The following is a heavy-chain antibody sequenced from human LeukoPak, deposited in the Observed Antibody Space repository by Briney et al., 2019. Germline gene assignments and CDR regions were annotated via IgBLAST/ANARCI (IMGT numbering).Heavy chain of an antibody. V-gene: IGHV3-23*01. Sequence: GGSLRLSCVASGFTFNNYAMSWVRQAPGRGLEWASSTAGSGISKDYADSVKGRFTISKDKSKNTLYLQMDNLRAEDTGVYFCARLPTFYYDSSGYHYDYWGQGTLVTISS. CDR1: GFTFNNYA. J-gene: IGHJ4*02. D-gene: IGHD3-22*01. CDR3: ARLPTFYYDSSGYHYDY. CDR2: TAGSGISK.